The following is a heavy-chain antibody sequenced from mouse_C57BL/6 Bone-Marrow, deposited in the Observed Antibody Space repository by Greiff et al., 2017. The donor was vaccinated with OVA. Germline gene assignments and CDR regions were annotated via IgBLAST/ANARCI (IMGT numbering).Heavy chain of an antibody. Sequence: EVKVVESGGDLVKPGGSLKLSCAASGFTFSSYGMSWVRQTPDKRLEWVATISSGGSYTYYPASVKGRFTISRDNAKNTLYLQMSSLKSEDTAMYYCARRGIITTVVATGAMDYWGQGTSVTVSS. D-gene: IGHD1-1*01. CDR1: GFTFSSYG. J-gene: IGHJ4*01. CDR2: ISSGGSYT. V-gene: IGHV5-6*02. CDR3: ARRGIITTVVATGAMDY.